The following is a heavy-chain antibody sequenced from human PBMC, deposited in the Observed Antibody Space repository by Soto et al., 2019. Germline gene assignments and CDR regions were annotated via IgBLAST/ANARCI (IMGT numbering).Heavy chain of an antibody. CDR3: ARVRGSGSYAAYYFDS. Sequence: SETLSLTCTVSGGSISNGGYYWNWVRQHPGKGLEWIGYIHYSGSTWYNPSLESRVTISVDTSKDQFSLKLRSVTVADTAVYYCARVRGSGSYAAYYFDSWGQGTLVTVSS. J-gene: IGHJ4*01. V-gene: IGHV4-31*03. CDR1: GGSISNGGYY. CDR2: IHYSGST. D-gene: IGHD3-10*01.